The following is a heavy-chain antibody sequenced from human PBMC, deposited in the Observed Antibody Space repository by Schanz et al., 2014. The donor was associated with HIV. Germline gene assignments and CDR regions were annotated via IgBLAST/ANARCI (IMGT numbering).Heavy chain of an antibody. D-gene: IGHD2-15*01. CDR3: ARWGRGCSGGSCYWGYYGMDV. J-gene: IGHJ6*02. Sequence: QLQLVQSGAGVKKPGASVKVSCKASAYTFTGYYMHWVRQAPGQGLEWIGWISAYKGNTNYAQKLQGRVTMTTDTSTNTAYMELRRLRSDDTAVYYRARWGRGCSGGSCYWGYYGMDVWGQGTTVTVSS. CDR1: AYTFTGYY. V-gene: IGHV1-18*04. CDR2: ISAYKGNT.